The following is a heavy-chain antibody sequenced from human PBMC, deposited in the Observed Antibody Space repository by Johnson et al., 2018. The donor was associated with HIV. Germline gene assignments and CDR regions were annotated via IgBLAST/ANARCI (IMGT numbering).Heavy chain of an antibody. J-gene: IGHJ3*02. CDR3: ARERTYLDTPMVDAFDI. CDR1: GFTVSSNY. V-gene: IGHV3-66*02. CDR2: IYSGGST. D-gene: IGHD5-18*01. Sequence: VQLVESGGGLVQPGGSLRLSCAASGFTVSSNYMSWVRQAPGKGLEWVSVIYSGGSTYYADSVKGRFTISRDNSRNTLYLQMNSLRAEDTAVYYCARERTYLDTPMVDAFDIWCQGTMVTVSS.